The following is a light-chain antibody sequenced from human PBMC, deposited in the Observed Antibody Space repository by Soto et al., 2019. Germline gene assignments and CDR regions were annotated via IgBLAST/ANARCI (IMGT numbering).Light chain of an antibody. CDR2: GAS. V-gene: IGKV3-20*01. CDR3: QHYGTSPGT. Sequence: EMVLTQSPGTLSLSPGERATLSCRASRGVSSSYLAWYHQKPGQAPRLLIYGASTRATGIPARFSGSGFGTDFTLTISRLEHEDFAVYYCQHYGTSPGTFGQGTTVEIK. CDR1: RGVSSSY. J-gene: IGKJ1*01.